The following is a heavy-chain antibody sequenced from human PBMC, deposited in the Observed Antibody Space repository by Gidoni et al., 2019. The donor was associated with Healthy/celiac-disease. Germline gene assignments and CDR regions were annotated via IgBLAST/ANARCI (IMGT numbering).Heavy chain of an antibody. Sequence: QVQLVQSGAEVKKPGSSVKVSCKASGGTFSSYAISWVRQAPGHGLEWMGRVIPILGIANYAQKFQGRVTITADKSTSTAYMELSSLRSEDTAVYYCARAHLGYCSGGSCYTHDYWGQGTLVTVSS. CDR3: ARAHLGYCSGGSCYTHDY. D-gene: IGHD2-15*01. CDR2: VIPILGIA. V-gene: IGHV1-69*04. CDR1: GGTFSSYA. J-gene: IGHJ4*02.